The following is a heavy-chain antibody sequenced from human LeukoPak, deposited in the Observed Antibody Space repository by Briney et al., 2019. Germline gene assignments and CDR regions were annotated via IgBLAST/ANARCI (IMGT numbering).Heavy chain of an antibody. CDR1: GFTFSTYT. CDR3: ARGPYGDYVDAFDI. CDR2: ITSSSSTI. Sequence: GGSLRLSCAASGFTFSTYTMNWVRQAPGKGLEWLSYITSSSSTIYYADSVKGRFTISGDNAKNSLYLQMNSLRDEDTAVYYCARGPYGDYVDAFDIWGQGTMVTVSS. V-gene: IGHV3-48*02. J-gene: IGHJ3*02. D-gene: IGHD4-17*01.